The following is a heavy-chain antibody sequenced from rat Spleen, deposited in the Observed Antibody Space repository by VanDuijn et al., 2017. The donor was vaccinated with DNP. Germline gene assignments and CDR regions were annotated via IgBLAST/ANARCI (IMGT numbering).Heavy chain of an antibody. CDR2: ISYDGSSP. D-gene: IGHD1-12*03. V-gene: IGHV5-7*01. CDR3: SRQRYGYWGDY. Sequence: EVQLVESGGGLVQPGRSMKLSCAASGFTFSNYDMAWVRQAPKKGLEWVATISYDGSSPYYRDSVKGRFTISRDNAKSTLYLQMDSLRSEDTATYYCSRQRYGYWGDYWGQGVMVTVSS. CDR1: GFTFSNYD. J-gene: IGHJ2*01.